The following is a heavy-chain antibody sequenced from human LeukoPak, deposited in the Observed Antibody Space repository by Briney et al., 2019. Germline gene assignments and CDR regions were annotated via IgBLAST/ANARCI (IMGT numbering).Heavy chain of an antibody. CDR3: ARRNYDSSGYASFDY. CDR1: GGSISSSSYY. J-gene: IGHJ4*02. D-gene: IGHD3-22*01. Sequence: SETLSLTCTVSGGSISSSSYYWGWIRQPPGKGLEWIGSIYYSGSTYYNPSLKSRVTISVDTSKNQFSLKLSSVTAADTAVYYCARRNYDSSGYASFDYWGREPWSPSPQ. V-gene: IGHV4-39*01. CDR2: IYYSGST.